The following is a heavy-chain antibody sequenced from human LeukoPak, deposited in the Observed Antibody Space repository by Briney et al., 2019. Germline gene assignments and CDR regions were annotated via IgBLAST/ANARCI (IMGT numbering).Heavy chain of an antibody. Sequence: GASVKVSCKASGGTFSSYTISWVRQAPGQGLEWMGRIIPILGIAHYAQKFQGRVTITADKSTSTAYMELSSLRSEDTAVYYCARDCTNGVCSKGGVDYWGQGTLVTISS. CDR1: GGTFSSYT. CDR3: ARDCTNGVCSKGGVDY. J-gene: IGHJ4*02. CDR2: IIPILGIA. V-gene: IGHV1-69*04. D-gene: IGHD2-8*01.